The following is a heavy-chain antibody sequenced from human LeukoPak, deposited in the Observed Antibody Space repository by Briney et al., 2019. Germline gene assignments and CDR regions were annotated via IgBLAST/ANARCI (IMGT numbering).Heavy chain of an antibody. D-gene: IGHD3/OR15-3a*01. CDR3: AKGEFWTGQAEYFQH. CDR2: IWNDGNKK. CDR1: GFTFRASG. V-gene: IGHV3-33*07. J-gene: IGHJ1*01. Sequence: GGSLRLSCAASGFTFRASGMYWVRQAPGKGLERVAMIWNDGNKKNHADSVKGRFVISRDNSRDTLYLQMNSLRAEDTAVYYCAKGEFWTGQAEYFQHWGQGTLVTVSS.